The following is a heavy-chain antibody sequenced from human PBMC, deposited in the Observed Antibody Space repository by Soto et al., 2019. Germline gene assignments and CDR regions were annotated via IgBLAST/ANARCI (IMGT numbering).Heavy chain of an antibody. Sequence: QVQLVQSGAEVKKPGSSVKVSCTASGGTFSTYTISWVRQAPGQGLEWMGGVIPIFHSAKYAQKFQGRVTYTAGESTTTAYMELSSLRSEDTAVYYCARGHYGGNSFTYDYYGIDVWGQGTTVTVSS. CDR3: ARGHYGGNSFTYDYYGIDV. CDR2: VIPIFHSA. V-gene: IGHV1-69*01. D-gene: IGHD2-21*02. CDR1: GGTFSTYT. J-gene: IGHJ6*02.